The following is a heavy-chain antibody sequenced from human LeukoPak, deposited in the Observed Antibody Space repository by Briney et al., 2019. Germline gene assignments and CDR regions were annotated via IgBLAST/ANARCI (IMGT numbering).Heavy chain of an antibody. CDR2: ISGSGGST. Sequence: PGGSLRLSCAASGFTFSSYAMSWVRQAPGKGLEWVSAISGSGGSTYYADSVKGRFTISRYNSKNTLYLQMNSLRAEDTAVYYCATLGGYCSGGSCYTNDYWGQGTLVTVSS. CDR1: GFTFSSYA. CDR3: ATLGGYCSGGSCYTNDY. V-gene: IGHV3-23*01. J-gene: IGHJ4*02. D-gene: IGHD2-15*01.